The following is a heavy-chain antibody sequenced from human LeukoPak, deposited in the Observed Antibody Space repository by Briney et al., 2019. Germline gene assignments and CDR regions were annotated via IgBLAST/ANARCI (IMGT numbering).Heavy chain of an antibody. CDR3: AKEVGYDSSGYDDF. CDR2: ISGSGSSA. V-gene: IGHV3-23*01. Sequence: GGSLRLSCAASGFTFSNYAMSWVRQAPGKGLEWVSAISGSGSSAYYADSVKGRFTISRDNSKNTVYLQMNSLRAEDTALYYCAKEVGYDSSGYDDFWGQGTLVTVSS. CDR1: GFTFSNYA. D-gene: IGHD3-22*01. J-gene: IGHJ4*02.